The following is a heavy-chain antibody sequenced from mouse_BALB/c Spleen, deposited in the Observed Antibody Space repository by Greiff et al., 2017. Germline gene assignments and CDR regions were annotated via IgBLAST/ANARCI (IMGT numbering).Heavy chain of an antibody. Sequence: EVMLVESGGGLVQPGGSRKLSCAASGFTFSSFGMHWVRQAPEKGLEWVAYISSGSSTIYYADTVKGRFTISRDNPKNTLFLQMTSLRSEDTAMYYCARDGGDYWGQGTSVTVSS. CDR3: ARDGGDY. J-gene: IGHJ4*01. V-gene: IGHV5-17*02. CDR1: GFTFSSFG. D-gene: IGHD2-3*01. CDR2: ISSGSSTI.